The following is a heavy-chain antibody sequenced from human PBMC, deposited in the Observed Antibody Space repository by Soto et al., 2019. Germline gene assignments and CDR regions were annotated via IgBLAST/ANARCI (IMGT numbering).Heavy chain of an antibody. V-gene: IGHV4-34*01. CDR2: INHSGST. CDR3: ARAAYYDLWSGYYAVAAYYGMDV. J-gene: IGHJ6*02. CDR1: GGSFSGYY. Sequence: QVQLQQWGAGLLKPSETLSLTCAVYGGSFSGYYWSWIRQPPGKGLEWSGEINHSGSTNYHPSLPSRLTISVDTSKTRFSLPLSSAAAADTAVYYSARAAYYDLWSGYYAVAAYYGMDVWGQGTTVTAAS. D-gene: IGHD3-3*01.